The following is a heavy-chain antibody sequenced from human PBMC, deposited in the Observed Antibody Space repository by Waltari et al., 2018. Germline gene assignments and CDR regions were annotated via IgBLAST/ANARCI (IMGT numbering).Heavy chain of an antibody. CDR3: AKGNAPGAFDI. CDR2: RRYDGSNK. V-gene: IGHV3-30*02. D-gene: IGHD1-1*01. CDR1: GVNFRSYG. Sequence: QLVESGGGVVQPGGSLRLSWAASGVNFRSYGTPRGRQAPGKGREWVAFRRYDGSNKYYADSGKGRFTISRDNSKNTLYLQMNSLRAEDTAVYYCAKGNAPGAFDIWGQGTMVTVSS. J-gene: IGHJ3*02.